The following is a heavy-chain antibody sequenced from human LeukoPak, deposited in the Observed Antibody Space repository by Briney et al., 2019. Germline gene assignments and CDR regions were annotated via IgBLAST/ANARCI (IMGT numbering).Heavy chain of an antibody. Sequence: GGSLRLSCAASGFTFSSYGMHWVRQAPGKGLEWVAVISYDGSNKYYADSVKGRFTISRDNSKNTLYLQMNSLRAEDTAVYYCANSADCWGQGTLVTVSS. CDR2: ISYDGSNK. CDR1: GFTFSSYG. CDR3: ANSADC. V-gene: IGHV3-30*18. J-gene: IGHJ4*02.